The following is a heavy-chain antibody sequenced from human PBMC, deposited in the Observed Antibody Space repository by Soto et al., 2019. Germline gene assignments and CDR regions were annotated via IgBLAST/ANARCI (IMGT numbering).Heavy chain of an antibody. D-gene: IGHD4-17*01. CDR1: GGTFSSYT. V-gene: IGHV1-69*02. Sequence: QVQLVQSGAEVKKPGSSVKVSCKASGGTFSSYTISWVRQAPGQGLEWMGRIIPILGIANYAQKFQGRVTITADKSTSTAYMELSSLRSEDTAVYYCATRREGQDDGDYALGYWGQGTLVTVSS. J-gene: IGHJ4*02. CDR3: ATRREGQDDGDYALGY. CDR2: IIPILGIA.